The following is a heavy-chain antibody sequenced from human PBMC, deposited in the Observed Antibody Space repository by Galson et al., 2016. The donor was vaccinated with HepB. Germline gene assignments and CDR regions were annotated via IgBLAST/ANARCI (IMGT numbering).Heavy chain of an antibody. Sequence: CAISGDSVSSNSAAWNWIRQSPSRGLEWLGRTYYRSKWYNDYAVSVKSRITINPDTSKNQFSLQLNSVTPEDTAVYYCARVDYSSGWPLNWYFNLWGRGNLVSVSS. CDR3: ARVDYSSGWPLNWYFNL. J-gene: IGHJ2*01. V-gene: IGHV6-1*01. D-gene: IGHD6-19*01. CDR1: GDSVSSNSAA. CDR2: TYYRSKWYN.